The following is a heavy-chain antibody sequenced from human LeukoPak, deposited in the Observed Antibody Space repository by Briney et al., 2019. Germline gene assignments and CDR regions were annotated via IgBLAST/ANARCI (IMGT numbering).Heavy chain of an antibody. J-gene: IGHJ4*02. CDR2: INGKGNII. D-gene: IGHD3-16*01. CDR1: GFTFSSYS. CDR3: ARENWGSLPH. V-gene: IGHV3-48*04. Sequence: GGSLRLSCAASGFTFSSYSMNWVRQAPGKGLEWISYINGKGNIIDHAASVKGRFTISRDNAKNLLYLEINSLRVEDTAVYYCARENWGSLPHWGQGTLVTVSS.